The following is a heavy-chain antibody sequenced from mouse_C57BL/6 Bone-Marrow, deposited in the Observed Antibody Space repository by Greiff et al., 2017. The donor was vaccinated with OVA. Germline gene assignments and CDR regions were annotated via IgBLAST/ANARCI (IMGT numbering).Heavy chain of an antibody. J-gene: IGHJ3*01. Sequence: VQLQQSGPELVKPGASVKMSCKASGYTFTDYNMHWVKQSHGKSLEWIGYINPNNGGTSYNQKFKGKATLTVNKSSSTAYMELRSLTSEDSAVYYCARWPICYYGSSPWFAYWGQGTLVTVSA. CDR1: GYTFTDYN. CDR2: INPNNGGT. V-gene: IGHV1-22*01. CDR3: ARWPICYYGSSPWFAY. D-gene: IGHD1-1*01.